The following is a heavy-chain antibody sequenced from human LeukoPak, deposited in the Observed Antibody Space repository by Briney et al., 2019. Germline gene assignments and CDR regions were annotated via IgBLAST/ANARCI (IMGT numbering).Heavy chain of an antibody. J-gene: IGHJ4*02. CDR1: GFTFSTYW. V-gene: IGHV3-11*01. CDR2: ISGTGSTI. Sequence: GGSLRLSCAASGFTFSTYWMSWVRQTPGKGLEWVSYISGTGSTIYYADSVKGRFTISRDNAKNSLYLQMSSLRGEDTAVYYCARGVGYGSGSYWGQGTLVTVSS. CDR3: ARGVGYGSGSY. D-gene: IGHD3-10*01.